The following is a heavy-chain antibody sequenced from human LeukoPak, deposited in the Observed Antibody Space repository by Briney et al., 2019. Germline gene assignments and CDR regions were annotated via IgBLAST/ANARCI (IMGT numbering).Heavy chain of an antibody. CDR2: ISGSGGST. Sequence: PGGSLRLSCAASGFTFSSYAMSWVRQAPGKGLEWVSAISGSGGSTYYADSVKGRFTISRDNSKNTLYLQMNSLRTEDTALYYCAKDINGGQLFDWNFDYWGQGTLVTVSS. CDR3: AKDINGGQLFDWNFDY. CDR1: GFTFSSYA. J-gene: IGHJ4*02. D-gene: IGHD1-1*01. V-gene: IGHV3-23*01.